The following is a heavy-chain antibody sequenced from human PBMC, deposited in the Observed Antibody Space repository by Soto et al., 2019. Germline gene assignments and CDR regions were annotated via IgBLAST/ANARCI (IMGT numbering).Heavy chain of an antibody. Sequence: GGSLRLSCAASGFTFSSYGMHWVRQAPGKGLEWVAVIWYDGSNKYYADSVKGRFTISRDNSKNTLYLQMNSLRAEDTAVYYCARDRYFSGGSCYSVPYYYYYGMDVWGQGATVTVSS. CDR1: GFTFSSYG. CDR2: IWYDGSNK. J-gene: IGHJ6*02. CDR3: ARDRYFSGGSCYSVPYYYYYGMDV. D-gene: IGHD2-15*01. V-gene: IGHV3-33*01.